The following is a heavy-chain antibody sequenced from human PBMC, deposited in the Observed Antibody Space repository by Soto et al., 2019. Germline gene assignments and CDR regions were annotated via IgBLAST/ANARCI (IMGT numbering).Heavy chain of an antibody. CDR2: ISVTASRT. J-gene: IGHJ4*02. CDR1: GFTPTTTP. Sequence: GGSLRLSCAGSGFTPTTTPLSWVRQPPGKGLEWVTTISVTASRTYYVDSVKGRFFISRDNSKNTLTLQMNNLTLDDTAVYYCASPVVPAAIHFDYWGQGTLVTVSS. V-gene: IGHV3-23*01. D-gene: IGHD2-2*01. CDR3: ASPVVPAAIHFDY.